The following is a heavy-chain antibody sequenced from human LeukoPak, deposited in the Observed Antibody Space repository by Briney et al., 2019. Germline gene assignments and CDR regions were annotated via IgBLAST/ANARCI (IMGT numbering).Heavy chain of an antibody. Sequence: ASETLSLTCTVSGGSISSSSYYWGWIRQPPGKGLEWIGSIYYSGSTYYNPSLKSRVTISVDTSKNQFSLKLSSVTAADTAVYFCARGRVSSSSWSSTYYYYFYMDVWGKGTTVTVSS. V-gene: IGHV4-39*07. CDR3: ARGRVSSSSWSSTYYYYFYMDV. J-gene: IGHJ6*03. D-gene: IGHD6-13*01. CDR2: IYYSGST. CDR1: GGSISSSSYY.